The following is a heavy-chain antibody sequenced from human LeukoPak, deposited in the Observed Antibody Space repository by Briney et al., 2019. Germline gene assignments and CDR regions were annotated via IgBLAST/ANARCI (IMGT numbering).Heavy chain of an antibody. CDR1: GFTFSDYY. V-gene: IGHV3-11*01. J-gene: IGHJ4*02. CDR3: ARVVSSSWIFDY. Sequence: GGSLRLSCAASGFTFSDYYMSWIRQAPGKGLEWVSYISSSGSTIYYADSVEGRFTISRDNAKNSLYLQMNSLRAEDTAVYYCARVVSSSWIFDYWGQGTLVTVSS. CDR2: ISSSGSTI. D-gene: IGHD6-13*01.